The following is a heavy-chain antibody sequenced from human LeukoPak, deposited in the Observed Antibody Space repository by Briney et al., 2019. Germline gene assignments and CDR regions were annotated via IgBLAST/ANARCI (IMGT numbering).Heavy chain of an antibody. D-gene: IGHD3-10*01. CDR1: GGSIINSNW. CDR2: IDHSGST. V-gene: IGHV4-4*02. J-gene: IGHJ4*02. CDR3: ARVEWFGEIDY. Sequence: PSGTLSLTCAVSGGSIINSNWWSWVRQPPGKGLEWIGEIDHSGSTSYNPSLKSRVTMSVDRSKNQFSLKLSSVTAADTAVYYCARVEWFGEIDYWGQGTLVTVSS.